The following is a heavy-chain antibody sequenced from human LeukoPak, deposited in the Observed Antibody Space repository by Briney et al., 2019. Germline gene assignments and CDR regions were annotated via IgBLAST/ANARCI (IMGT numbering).Heavy chain of an antibody. D-gene: IGHD2-21*02. CDR3: ARAPAYCGGDCSNYFDY. CDR2: IYYSGST. CDR1: GGSISSSSYY. J-gene: IGHJ4*02. Sequence: PSETLSLTCTVSGGSISSSSYYWGWIRQPPGKGLEWIGSIYYSGSTYYNPSLKSRVTISVDTSKNQFSLKLSSVTAADTAVYYCARAPAYCGGDCSNYFDYWGQGTLVTVSS. V-gene: IGHV4-39*07.